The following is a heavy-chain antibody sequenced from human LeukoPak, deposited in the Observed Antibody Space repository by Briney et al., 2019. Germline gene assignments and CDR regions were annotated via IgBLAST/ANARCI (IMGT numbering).Heavy chain of an antibody. CDR1: GFTFSSYA. V-gene: IGHV3-33*08. Sequence: GRSLRLSCAASGFTFSSYAMHWVRQAPGKGLEWVAVIWYDGSNKYYADSVKGRFSISRDNSKNTLYLQMNSLRAEDTAVYYCARGASSSSYAFDSWGQGTMVTVSS. J-gene: IGHJ3*02. CDR2: IWYDGSNK. CDR3: ARGASSSSYAFDS. D-gene: IGHD6-6*01.